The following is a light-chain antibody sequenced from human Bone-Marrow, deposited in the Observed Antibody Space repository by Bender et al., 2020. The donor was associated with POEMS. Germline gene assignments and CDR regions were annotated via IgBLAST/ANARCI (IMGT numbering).Light chain of an antibody. Sequence: QSVVTQPPSLSEAPRQRVTIFCSVCSSNIGNHGVNWYQQLPGEAPKLLFHYDDLLTPGVSDRFSASKSGTSASLASSKLQAEDESRYYCSAWDDSLSSWVFGGGTKLTVL. J-gene: IGLJ3*02. CDR3: SAWDDSLSSWV. V-gene: IGLV1-36*01. CDR2: YDD. CDR1: SSNIGNHG.